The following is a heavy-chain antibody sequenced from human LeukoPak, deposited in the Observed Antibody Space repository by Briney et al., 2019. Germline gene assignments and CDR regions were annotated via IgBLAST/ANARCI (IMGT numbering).Heavy chain of an antibody. CDR2: ISSSAGNT. D-gene: IGHD3-16*02. Sequence: GGSLRLSCAASGFPFSSYPMSWLPQAPGKGLEWVSSISSSAGNTYYADSVKGRFTISRDYSKNTLYLQMNSLRAEDTAIYYCAKNRGFRGVIVVPPLDFWGQGALVTVSS. V-gene: IGHV3-23*01. CDR1: GFPFSSYP. J-gene: IGHJ4*02. CDR3: AKNRGFRGVIVVPPLDF.